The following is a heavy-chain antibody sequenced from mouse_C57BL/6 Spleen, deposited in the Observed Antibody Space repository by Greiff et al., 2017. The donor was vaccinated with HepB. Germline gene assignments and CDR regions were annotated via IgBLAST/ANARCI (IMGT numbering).Heavy chain of an antibody. CDR3: ARSPIYYDYDSFDY. D-gene: IGHD2-4*01. CDR2: IRNKANGYTT. V-gene: IGHV7-3*01. CDR1: GFTFTDYY. Sequence: EVQLVESGGGLVQPGGSLSLSCAASGFTFTDYYMSWVRQPPGKALEWLGFIRNKANGYTTEYSASVKGRFTISRDNSQSILYLQMNALRAEDSATYYCARSPIYYDYDSFDYWGQGTTLTVSS. J-gene: IGHJ2*01.